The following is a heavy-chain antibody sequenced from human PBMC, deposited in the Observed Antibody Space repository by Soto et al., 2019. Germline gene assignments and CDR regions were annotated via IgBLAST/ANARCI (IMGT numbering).Heavy chain of an antibody. CDR3: ARLGGSYPPYYYYGMDV. Sequence: LGESLKISCKGSGYSFTSYWISWVRQMPGKGLEWMGRIDPSDSYTNYSPSFQGHVTISADKSISTAYLQWSSLKASDTAMYYCARLGGSYPPYYYYGMDVWGQGTLVTVSS. J-gene: IGHJ6*02. V-gene: IGHV5-10-1*01. D-gene: IGHD1-26*01. CDR1: GYSFTSYW. CDR2: IDPSDSYT.